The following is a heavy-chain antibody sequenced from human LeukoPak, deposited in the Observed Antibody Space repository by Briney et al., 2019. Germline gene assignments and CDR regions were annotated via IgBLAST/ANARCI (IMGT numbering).Heavy chain of an antibody. CDR3: ATYRHRWSPPGDW. CDR2: VSSSGST. J-gene: IGHJ4*02. V-gene: IGHV4-39*02. D-gene: IGHD3-16*02. CDR1: GASINSGSYY. Sequence: PSETLSLTCTVSGASINSGSYYWGWIRQPPGRGLEWIASVSSSGSTYYNPSLKSRVTISVDSSKNHFSLRVTSVTAADTAVYYCATYRHRWSPPGDWWGQGTLVTVSS.